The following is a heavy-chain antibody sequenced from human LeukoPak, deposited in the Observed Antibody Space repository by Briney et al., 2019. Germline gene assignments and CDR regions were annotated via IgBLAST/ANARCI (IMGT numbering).Heavy chain of an antibody. CDR3: ARDMIFRGYYPPGAFDI. D-gene: IGHD3-22*01. J-gene: IGHJ3*02. V-gene: IGHV1-2*02. CDR1: GYTFTGYY. Sequence: ASVKVSCKASGYTFTGYYMHWLRQAPGQGLEWMGWINPNSGGTNYAQKFQGRVTMTRDTSISTAHMELSRLRSDDTAVYYCARDMIFRGYYPPGAFDIWGQGTMVTVSS. CDR2: INPNSGGT.